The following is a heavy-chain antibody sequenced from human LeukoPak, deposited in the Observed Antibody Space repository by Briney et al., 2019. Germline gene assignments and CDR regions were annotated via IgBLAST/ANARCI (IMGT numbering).Heavy chain of an antibody. CDR3: ARSDCSSTSCYGP. CDR2: MNPNSGNT. Sequence: ASVKVSCKASGYTFTSYDINWVRQATGQGLEWMGWMNPNSGNTGYAQKFQGRVTMTRNTSISTAYMELSRLRSDDTAVYYCARSDCSSTSCYGPWGQGTLVTVSS. D-gene: IGHD2-2*01. CDR1: GYTFTSYD. V-gene: IGHV1-8*01. J-gene: IGHJ5*02.